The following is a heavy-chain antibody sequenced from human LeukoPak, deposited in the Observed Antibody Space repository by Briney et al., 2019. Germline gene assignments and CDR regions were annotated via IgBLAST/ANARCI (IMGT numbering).Heavy chain of an antibody. V-gene: IGHV3-23*01. Sequence: PGGSLRPSCAASGFTFSDYYMSWIRQAPGKGLEWVSAISGSGGSTYYADSVKGRFTISRDNSKNTLYLQMNSLRAEDTAVYYCAKAAPDYGVFDYWGQGTLVTVSS. J-gene: IGHJ4*02. D-gene: IGHD4-17*01. CDR2: ISGSGGST. CDR1: GFTFSDYY. CDR3: AKAAPDYGVFDY.